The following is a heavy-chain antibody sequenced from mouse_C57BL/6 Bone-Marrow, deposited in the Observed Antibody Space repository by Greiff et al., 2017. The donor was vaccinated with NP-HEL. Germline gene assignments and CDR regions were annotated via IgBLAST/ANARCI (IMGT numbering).Heavy chain of an antibody. D-gene: IGHD2-1*01. J-gene: IGHJ4*01. CDR2: LYPGNSDT. CDR3: TYGNYYYAMDY. V-gene: IGHV1-5*01. CDR1: GYTFTSYW. Sequence: VHVKQSGTVLARPGASVKMSCKTSGYTFTSYWMHWVKQRPGQGLEWIGALYPGNSDTSYNQKFKGKAKLTAVTSASTAYMELSSLTNEDSAVYYCTYGNYYYAMDYWGQGTSVTVSS.